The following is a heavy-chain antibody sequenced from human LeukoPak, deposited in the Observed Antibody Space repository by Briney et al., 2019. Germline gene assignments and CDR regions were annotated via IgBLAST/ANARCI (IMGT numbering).Heavy chain of an antibody. D-gene: IGHD2-2*01. CDR1: GYSFDEYA. J-gene: IGHJ4*02. Sequence: GGSLRLSCAGSGYSFDEYAMHWVRQAPGKGLEWVSGINWKSDKIGYADSVKGRFTISRDNSKNSLYLQMNSLRVEDTALYYRAKDRYCTSSSCPIDYWGQGTMVTVSS. V-gene: IGHV3-9*01. CDR3: AKDRYCTSSSCPIDY. CDR2: INWKSDKI.